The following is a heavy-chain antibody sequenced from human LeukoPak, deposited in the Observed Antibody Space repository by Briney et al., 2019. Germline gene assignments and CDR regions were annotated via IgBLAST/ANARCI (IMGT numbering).Heavy chain of an antibody. CDR1: GFTFSIYA. V-gene: IGHV4-59*01. CDR2: IYYSGST. D-gene: IGHD2-21*01. J-gene: IGHJ3*02. Sequence: GSLRLSCAASGFTFSIYAMSWIRQPPGKGLEWIGYIYYSGSTNYNPSLKSRVTISVDTSKNQFSLKLSSVTAADTAVYYCARDQNPWCGGDCYGAFDIWGQGTMVTVSS. CDR3: ARDQNPWCGGDCYGAFDI.